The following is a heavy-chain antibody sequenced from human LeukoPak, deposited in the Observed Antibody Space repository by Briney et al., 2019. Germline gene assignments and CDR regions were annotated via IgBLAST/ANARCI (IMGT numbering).Heavy chain of an antibody. CDR2: ITWHSGSM. Sequence: GGSLRLSCAASGFTFDDYAMHWVRQAPGKGLEWASGITWHSGSMNYADSVKGRFTISRDNTKNSLYLQMNSLRAEDTALYYCARKYSGTNPFDYWGQGTLVTVSS. CDR1: GFTFDDYA. J-gene: IGHJ4*02. D-gene: IGHD1-26*01. V-gene: IGHV3-9*01. CDR3: ARKYSGTNPFDY.